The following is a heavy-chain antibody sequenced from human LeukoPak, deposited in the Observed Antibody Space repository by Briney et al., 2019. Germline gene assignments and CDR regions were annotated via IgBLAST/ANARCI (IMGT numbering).Heavy chain of an antibody. CDR1: GYTFIKHW. CDR2: ISAYNGNT. J-gene: IGHJ4*02. D-gene: IGHD3-3*01. CDR3: ARVPTIFGVVIIPYYFDY. V-gene: IGHV1-18*01. Sequence: ASVKVSCKASGYTFIKHWMHWVRQAPGQGLEWMGWISAYNGNTNYAQKLQGRVTMTTDTSTSTAYMELRSLRSDDTAVYYCARVPTIFGVVIIPYYFDYWGQGTLVTVSS.